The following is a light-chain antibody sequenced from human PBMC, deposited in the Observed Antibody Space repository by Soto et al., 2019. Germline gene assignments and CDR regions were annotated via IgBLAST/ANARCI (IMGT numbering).Light chain of an antibody. V-gene: IGLV2-14*01. CDR1: YSDVGGYNR. J-gene: IGLJ1*01. CDR3: VSFTTSRSYV. CDR2: EVS. Sequence: QSALTQPASVSGSPGQSITISCTGTYSDVGGYNRVSWYQHHPGKAPKMLIFEVSTRPSGISDRFSGSKSGDTASLTISGLQAEDEADYYCVSFTTSRSYVFGTGTKLTVL.